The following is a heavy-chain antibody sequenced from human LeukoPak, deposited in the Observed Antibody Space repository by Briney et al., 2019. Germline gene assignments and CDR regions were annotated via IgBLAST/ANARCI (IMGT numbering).Heavy chain of an antibody. J-gene: IGHJ4*02. CDR1: GFTFSSHE. CDR2: ISSSGSTI. CDR3: AREKMVRGVIRALDY. Sequence: GGSLRLSCAASGFTFSSHEMNWVRQAPGKGLEWVSYISSSGSTIYYADSVKGRFTISRDNAKNSLYLQMNSLRAEDTAVYYCAREKMVRGVIRALDYWGQGTLVTVSS. V-gene: IGHV3-48*03. D-gene: IGHD3-10*01.